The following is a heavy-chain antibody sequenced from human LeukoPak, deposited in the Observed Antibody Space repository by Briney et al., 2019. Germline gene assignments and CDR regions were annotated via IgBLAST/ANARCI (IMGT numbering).Heavy chain of an antibody. V-gene: IGHV3-23*01. D-gene: IGHD3-3*01. CDR3: AKDGDDFWSGALYYYYYMDV. J-gene: IGHJ6*03. Sequence: GGSLRLSCAASGFTVSSNYMSWVRQAPGKGLEWVSAISGSGGSTYYADSVKGRFTISRDNSKNTLYLQMNSLRAEDTAVYYCAKDGDDFWSGALYYYYYMDVWGKGTTVTASS. CDR2: ISGSGGST. CDR1: GFTVSSNY.